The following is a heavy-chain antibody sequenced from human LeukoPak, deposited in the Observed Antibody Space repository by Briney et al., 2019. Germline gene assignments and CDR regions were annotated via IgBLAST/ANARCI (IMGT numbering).Heavy chain of an antibody. CDR2: IIKSGSHI. D-gene: IGHD4-23*01. J-gene: IGHJ5*02. CDR1: GFTFSDYS. CDR3: ARGRGGDNSNWFDP. Sequence: GGSLRLSCAASGFTFSDYSMNWVRQAPGKGLEWVSAIIKSGSHIYYADPVKGRFTISRDNANNSLYLQMTGLRDEDTAVYYCARGRGGDNSNWFDPWGPGTLVTVSS. V-gene: IGHV3-21*01.